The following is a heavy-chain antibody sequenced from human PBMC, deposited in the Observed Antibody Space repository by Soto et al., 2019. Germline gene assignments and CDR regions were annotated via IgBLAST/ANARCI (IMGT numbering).Heavy chain of an antibody. CDR1: GFMFNNYW. V-gene: IGHV3-7*01. CDR2: IKGDGSEK. D-gene: IGHD6-25*01. J-gene: IGHJ4*02. Sequence: GGSLRLSCAASGFMFNNYWMSWVRQAPGKGLQWVANIKGDGSEKFYVDSVKGRFTISRDNVKNSLSLQMNSLRAGDTGVYYCARGLAAPDYWAQRILVTVSS. CDR3: ARGLAAPDY.